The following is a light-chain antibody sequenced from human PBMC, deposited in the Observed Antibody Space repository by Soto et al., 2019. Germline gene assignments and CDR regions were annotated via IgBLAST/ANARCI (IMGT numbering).Light chain of an antibody. CDR3: GSYTRSNSVI. J-gene: IGLJ2*01. Sequence: QSALTQPASVSGSPGQSIAISCTGTSSDIGAYAYVSWYQQHPGKIPKLIVFDVTYRPSGVSSRFSGSKSGNTASLTISGLQAEDEAEYYCGSYTRSNSVIFGGGTKVTVL. CDR1: SSDIGAYAY. V-gene: IGLV2-14*03. CDR2: DVT.